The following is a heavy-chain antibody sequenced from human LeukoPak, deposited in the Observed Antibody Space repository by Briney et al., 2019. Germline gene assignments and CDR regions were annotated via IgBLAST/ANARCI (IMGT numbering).Heavy chain of an antibody. J-gene: IGHJ4*02. D-gene: IGHD1-26*01. CDR3: ARDSGSYLQPTDY. CDR1: GFTFSTYA. V-gene: IGHV3-23*01. Sequence: GGSLRLSCAASGFTFSTYAMTWVRQAPGKGLEWVSSITGNGGRTYYADFVKGRFTISRDNSKNTLYLPMNSLRAEDTAVYHCARDSGSYLQPTDYWGQGTLVTVSS. CDR2: ITGNGGRT.